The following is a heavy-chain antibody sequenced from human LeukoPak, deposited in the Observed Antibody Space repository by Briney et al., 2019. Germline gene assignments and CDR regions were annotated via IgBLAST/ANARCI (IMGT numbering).Heavy chain of an antibody. CDR2: ISSNGGST. CDR3: VKGLPGYGGHLDY. CDR1: GFTFSSYA. Sequence: GGSLRLSCSASGFTFSSYAMHWVRQAPGKGLEYVSLISSNGGSTYYADSVKGRFTISRDNSKNTLYLEMSSLRVEDTAVYYCVKGLPGYGGHLDYWGQGTLVTVSP. J-gene: IGHJ4*02. V-gene: IGHV3-64D*06. D-gene: IGHD6-13*01.